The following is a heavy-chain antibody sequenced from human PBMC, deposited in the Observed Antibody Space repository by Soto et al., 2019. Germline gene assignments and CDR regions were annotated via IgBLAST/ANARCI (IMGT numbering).Heavy chain of an antibody. CDR2: IWYDGSNK. CDR1: GFTFSSYG. V-gene: IGHV3-33*01. D-gene: IGHD3-3*01. J-gene: IGHJ6*03. Sequence: QVQLVESGGGVVQPGRSLRLSCAASGFTFSSYGMHWVRQAPGKGLEWVAVIWYDGSNKYYADSVKGRFTISRDNSKNTLYLQRNSLRAEDTAVYYCARGTIFGVVTLFSDMDVWGKGTTVTVSS. CDR3: ARGTIFGVVTLFSDMDV.